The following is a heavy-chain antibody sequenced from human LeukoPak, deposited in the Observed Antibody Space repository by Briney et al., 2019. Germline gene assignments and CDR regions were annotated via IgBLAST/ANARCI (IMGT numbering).Heavy chain of an antibody. D-gene: IGHD3-22*01. CDR2: INHSGST. V-gene: IGHV4-39*07. CDR1: GGSIRSSYYY. CDR3: ASVYDSSGYYPF. J-gene: IGHJ4*02. Sequence: PSETLSLTCTVSGGSIRSSYYYWGWIRQPPGTGLEWIGEINHSGSTNYNPSLKSRVTISVDTSKNQFSLKLSSVTAADTAVYYCASVYDSSGYYPFWGQGTLVTVSS.